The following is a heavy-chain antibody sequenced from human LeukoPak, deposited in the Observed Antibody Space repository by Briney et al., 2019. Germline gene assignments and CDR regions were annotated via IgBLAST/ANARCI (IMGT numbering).Heavy chain of an antibody. J-gene: IGHJ6*02. V-gene: IGHV1-18*04. CDR3: ARPLQYDSSAWGV. Sequence: GASVKVSCKASGYTFTGYYIHWVRQAPGQGLEWMGWISAYNGNTNYAQKLQGRVTMTTDTSTSTAYMELRSLRSDDTAVYYCARPLQYDSSAWGVWGQGTTVTVSS. D-gene: IGHD3-22*01. CDR2: ISAYNGNT. CDR1: GYTFTGYY.